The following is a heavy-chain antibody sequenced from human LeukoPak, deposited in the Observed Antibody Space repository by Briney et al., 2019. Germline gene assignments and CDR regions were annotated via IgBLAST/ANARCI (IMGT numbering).Heavy chain of an antibody. CDR1: GYTFTSYG. D-gene: IGHD1-26*01. V-gene: IGHV1-69*13. Sequence: ASVKVSCKASGYTFTSYGISWVRQAPGQGLEWMGVIFPVFGTANYAQKFQGRVTITADESTSTAYMELSSLRSEDTAVYYCARGKAAGAMKGVYWFDPWGQGTLVTVSS. CDR3: ARGKAAGAMKGVYWFDP. CDR2: IFPVFGTA. J-gene: IGHJ5*02.